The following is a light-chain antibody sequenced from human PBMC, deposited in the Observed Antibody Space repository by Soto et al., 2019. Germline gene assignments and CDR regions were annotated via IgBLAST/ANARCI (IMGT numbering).Light chain of an antibody. V-gene: IGKV1-5*01. CDR2: DAS. Sequence: TCLARQGIRSWCACDQQKPGKAPRLLIYDASRLHSGVPSRFSGSGSGTEFTLTITSLQAEDFASYYCQQYKKSWTFGQGTKVDIK. J-gene: IGKJ1*01. CDR1: QGIRSW. CDR3: QQYKKSWT.